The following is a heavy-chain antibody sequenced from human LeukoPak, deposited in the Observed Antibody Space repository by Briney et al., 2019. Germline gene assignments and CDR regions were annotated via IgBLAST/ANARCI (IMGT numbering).Heavy chain of an antibody. CDR2: IHYTGST. Sequence: SETLSLTCTVSGGSIGSYYWSWIRQSPGKGLECIGYIHYTGSTNYNPSLKSRVTISVETSKNQFSLKLKSVTAADTAVYYCARGGYYGSGNDFRFDPWGQGTLVTVSS. CDR3: ARGGYYGSGNDFRFDP. D-gene: IGHD3-10*01. J-gene: IGHJ5*02. CDR1: GGSIGSYY. V-gene: IGHV4-59*01.